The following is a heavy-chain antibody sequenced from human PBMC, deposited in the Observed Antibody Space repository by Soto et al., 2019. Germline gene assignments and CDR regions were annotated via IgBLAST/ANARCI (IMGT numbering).Heavy chain of an antibody. CDR3: ARGIAAAGYNWFDP. D-gene: IGHD6-13*01. V-gene: IGHV4-38-2*01. J-gene: IGHJ5*02. CDR2: IYHSGST. CDR1: GYSISSGYY. Sequence: TLSLTCAVSGYSISSGYYWGWIRQPPGKGLEWIGSIYHSGSTYYNPSLKSRVTISVDTSKNQFSLKLSSVTAADTAVYYCARGIAAAGYNWFDPWGQGTLVTVSS.